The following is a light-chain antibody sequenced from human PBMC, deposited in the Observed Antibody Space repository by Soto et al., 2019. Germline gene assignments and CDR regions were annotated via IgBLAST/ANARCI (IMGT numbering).Light chain of an antibody. V-gene: IGKV1-9*01. J-gene: IGKJ2*01. CDR1: QGISSY. CDR3: QQLSSHPYT. Sequence: IQLTQSPSSLSASVGDRVTITCRASQGISSYLAWYQQRPGKAPKLLSYDASTLQSGVPSRVGGSGSGTDFTLTISSLQPEDFATYYCQQLSSHPYTFGQGTKLEIK. CDR2: DAS.